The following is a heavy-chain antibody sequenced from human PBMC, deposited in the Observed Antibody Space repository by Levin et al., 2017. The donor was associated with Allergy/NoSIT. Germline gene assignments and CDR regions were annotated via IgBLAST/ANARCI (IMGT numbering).Heavy chain of an antibody. CDR2: IYHSGST. D-gene: IGHD3-3*01. CDR1: GGSIRSGGYS. V-gene: IGHV4-30-2*01. Sequence: SQTLSLTCAVSGGSIRSGGYSWSWLRQPPGKGLEWIGYIYHSGSTYYNPSLKSRVTISVDRSKNQFSLKLSSVTAADTAVYYCARARSGYSPYYYYGMDVWGQGTTVTVSS. CDR3: ARARSGYSPYYYYGMDV. J-gene: IGHJ6*02.